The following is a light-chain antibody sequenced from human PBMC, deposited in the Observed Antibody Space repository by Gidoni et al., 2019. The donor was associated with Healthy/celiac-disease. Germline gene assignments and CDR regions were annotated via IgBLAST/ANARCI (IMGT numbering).Light chain of an antibody. CDR2: GNS. V-gene: IGLV1-40*01. CDR3: QSYDSSLSGVV. J-gene: IGLJ2*01. Sequence: QSVLTQPPSVSGAPGQRVTIACTGSSSNIGAGYDVHWYQQLPGTAPKLLIYGNSNRPSGFPDRFSGSKSGTSASLAITGLQAADEADYYCQSYDSSLSGVVFGGGTKLTVL. CDR1: SSNIGAGYD.